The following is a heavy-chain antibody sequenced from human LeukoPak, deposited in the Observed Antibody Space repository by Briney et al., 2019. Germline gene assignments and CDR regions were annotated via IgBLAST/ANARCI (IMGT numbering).Heavy chain of an antibody. D-gene: IGHD6-19*01. CDR1: RFTFSSYS. CDR2: ISSSSGYI. CDR3: ARDRTVAGLFDY. J-gene: IGHJ4*02. V-gene: IGHV3-21*01. Sequence: PGGSLRLSCAASRFTFSSYSMNWVRQAPGKGLEWVSSISSSSGYIYYADSVKGRFTISRDNAKNSLYLQMNSLRAEDTAVYYCARDRTVAGLFDYWGQGTLVTVSS.